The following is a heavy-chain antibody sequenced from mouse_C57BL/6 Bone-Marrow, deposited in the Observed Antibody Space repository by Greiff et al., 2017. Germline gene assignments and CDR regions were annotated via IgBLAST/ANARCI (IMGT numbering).Heavy chain of an antibody. CDR1: GFTFSSYA. J-gene: IGHJ1*03. CDR3: ARIPYYYGSSPWYFDV. CDR2: ISDGGSYT. D-gene: IGHD1-1*01. V-gene: IGHV5-4*01. Sequence: DVHLVESGGGLVKPGGSLKLSCAASGFTFSSYAMSWVRQTPEKRLEWVATISDGGSYTYYPDNVKGRFTISRDNAKNNLYLQMSHLKSADTAMYYCARIPYYYGSSPWYFDVWGTGTTVTVSS.